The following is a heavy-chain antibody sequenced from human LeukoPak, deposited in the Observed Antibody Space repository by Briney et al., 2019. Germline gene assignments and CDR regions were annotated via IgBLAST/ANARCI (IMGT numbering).Heavy chain of an antibody. Sequence: ASVKVSCKASGYTFTGYYMHWVRQAPGQGLEWMGRINPNSGGTNYAQKFQGRVTMTRDTSISTAYMELSRLRSDDTAVYYCAKDPYSGSPRGFDYWGQGTLVAASS. CDR3: AKDPYSGSPRGFDY. J-gene: IGHJ4*02. V-gene: IGHV1-2*06. CDR1: GYTFTGYY. D-gene: IGHD1-26*01. CDR2: INPNSGGT.